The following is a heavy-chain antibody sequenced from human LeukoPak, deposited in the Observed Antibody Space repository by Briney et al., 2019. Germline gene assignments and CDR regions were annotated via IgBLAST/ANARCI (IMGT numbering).Heavy chain of an antibody. J-gene: IGHJ1*01. CDR3: ARGPIRIAARETKYFQH. D-gene: IGHD6-6*01. CDR2: IYHSGST. CDR1: GYSISSGYY. V-gene: IGHV4-38-2*02. Sequence: SSETLSLTCTVSGYSISSGYYWGWIRQPPGKGLEWIGSIYHSGSTYYNPSLKSRVTISVDTSKNQFSLKLSSVTAADTAVYYCARGPIRIAARETKYFQHWGQGTLVTVSS.